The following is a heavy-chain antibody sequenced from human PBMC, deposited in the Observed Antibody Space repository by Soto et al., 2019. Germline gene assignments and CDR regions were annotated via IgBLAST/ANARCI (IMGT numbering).Heavy chain of an antibody. CDR1: GGSVSGGSYY. CDR3: ATRSYWYFDL. V-gene: IGHV4-61*01. CDR2: IYFSGST. J-gene: IGHJ2*01. Sequence: SETLSLTCTVSGGSVSGGSYYWNWIRQPPGKGLEWIGYIYFSGSTNYNPSLKSRVTISVDTSKNQFSLKLSSVTAADTAVYYCATRSYWYFDLWGRGTLVTVSS.